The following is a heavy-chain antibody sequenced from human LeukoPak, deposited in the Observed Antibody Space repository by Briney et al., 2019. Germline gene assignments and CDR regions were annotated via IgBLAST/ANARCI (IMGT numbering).Heavy chain of an antibody. Sequence: GGSLRLSCAASGFTFSSYAMSWVRQAPGKGLEWVSAISGSGGSTYYADSVKGRFTISRDNSKNTLYLQMNSLRAEDTAVYYCAKGGCSSTSCYAYYFDYWGQGTLVTVSS. CDR3: AKGGCSSTSCYAYYFDY. CDR1: GFTFSSYA. CDR2: ISGSGGST. D-gene: IGHD2-2*01. V-gene: IGHV3-23*01. J-gene: IGHJ4*02.